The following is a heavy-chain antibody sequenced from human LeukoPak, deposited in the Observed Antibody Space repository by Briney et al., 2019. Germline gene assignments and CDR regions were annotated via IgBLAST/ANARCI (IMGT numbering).Heavy chain of an antibody. CDR2: ISYDGRNK. J-gene: IGHJ4*02. CDR1: GFAFTIYA. D-gene: IGHD6-19*01. Sequence: GGSLRLSCAASGFAFTIYAMHWVRQAPGKGLEWVAVISYDGRNKYYADSVKGRFTISRDDSKNTLFLQMNSLRAEDTAVYYCAKPLYSSGWSFDYWGQGTLVAVSS. CDR3: AKPLYSSGWSFDY. V-gene: IGHV3-30*18.